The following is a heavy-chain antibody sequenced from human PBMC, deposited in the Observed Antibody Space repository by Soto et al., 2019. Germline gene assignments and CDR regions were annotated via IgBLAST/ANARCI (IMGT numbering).Heavy chain of an antibody. J-gene: IGHJ4*02. CDR1: GYTFSEYV. D-gene: IGHD1-26*01. CDR2: IHTDEGAT. V-gene: IGHV1-3*05. Sequence: QVQLVQSGAEERKPGASVRVSCKASGYTFSEYVMHWVRQAPGQGLEWMGYIHTDEGATMYAQNFQGRVTITWDKSASTVHMELSSLTSEDTAMYYCATDFIPLPGALLDHWGQGTLVIVSS. CDR3: ATDFIPLPGALLDH.